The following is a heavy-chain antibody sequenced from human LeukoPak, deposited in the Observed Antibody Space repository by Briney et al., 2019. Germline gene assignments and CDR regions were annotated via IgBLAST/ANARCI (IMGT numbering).Heavy chain of an antibody. CDR1: GGSISSGSYY. V-gene: IGHV4-61*02. CDR3: ARVAVLRFLEWLSNDAFDI. Sequence: SETLSLTCTVSGGSISSGSYYWSWIRQPAGKGLEWIGRIYTSGSTNYNPSLKSRVTISVDTSKNQFSLKLSSVTAADTAVYYCARVAVLRFLEWLSNDAFDIWGQGTMVTVSS. CDR2: IYTSGST. D-gene: IGHD3-3*01. J-gene: IGHJ3*02.